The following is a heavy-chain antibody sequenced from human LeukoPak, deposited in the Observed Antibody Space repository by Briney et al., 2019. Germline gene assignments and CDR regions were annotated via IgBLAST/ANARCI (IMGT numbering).Heavy chain of an antibody. D-gene: IGHD6-13*01. CDR1: GYTLTELS. Sequence: ASVKVSCKVSGYTLTELSMHWVRQAPGQGLEWMGIINPSGGSTSYAQKFQGRVTMTRDTSTSTVYMELSSLRSEDTAVYYCARGYSTKPWWFDPWGQGTLVTVSS. CDR3: ARGYSTKPWWFDP. V-gene: IGHV1-46*01. CDR2: INPSGGST. J-gene: IGHJ5*02.